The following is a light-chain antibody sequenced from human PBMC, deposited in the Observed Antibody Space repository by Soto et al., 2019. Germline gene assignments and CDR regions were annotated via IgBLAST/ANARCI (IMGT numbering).Light chain of an antibody. J-gene: IGLJ3*02. CDR3: CSYAGSSTWV. CDR2: EGS. CDR1: SSDVGSYNV. V-gene: IGLV2-23*01. Sequence: QSVLTQPASVSGSPGQSITISCTGTSSDVGSYNVVSWYQQHPGKAPKLMISEGSKRPSGVSNRFSGSKSGNTAALTISRLEAEDEADYYCCSYAGSSTWVFGGGTQLTVL.